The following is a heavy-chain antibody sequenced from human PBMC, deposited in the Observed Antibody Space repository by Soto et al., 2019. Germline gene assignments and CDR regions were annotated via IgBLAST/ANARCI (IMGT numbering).Heavy chain of an antibody. Sequence: PGESLKISCEGSGYSFTDYWIGWVRQMPGKGLEWMGIIYPGDSDTRYSPSFQGQVTISVGKSINTAYLQWGSLKASDTAMYYCARVEETGYCSGGYCWSGFDMWGQGTMVTVSS. CDR1: GYSFTDYW. D-gene: IGHD2-15*01. J-gene: IGHJ3*02. CDR3: ARVEETGYCSGGYCWSGFDM. CDR2: IYPGDSDT. V-gene: IGHV5-51*01.